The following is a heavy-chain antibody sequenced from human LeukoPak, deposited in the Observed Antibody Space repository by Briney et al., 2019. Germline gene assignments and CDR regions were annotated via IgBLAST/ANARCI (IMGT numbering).Heavy chain of an antibody. CDR2: ISSSGSTI. CDR3: ARVTYYYDSSGYSVLLDY. D-gene: IGHD3-22*01. CDR1: GFTFSDYY. Sequence: PGGSLRLSCAASGFTFSDYYMSWIRQAPGKGLEWVSYISSSGSTIYYADSVKGRFTISRDNAKNSLYLQMNSLRAEDTAVYYCARVTYYYDSSGYSVLLDYWGQGTLVTVSS. J-gene: IGHJ4*02. V-gene: IGHV3-11*01.